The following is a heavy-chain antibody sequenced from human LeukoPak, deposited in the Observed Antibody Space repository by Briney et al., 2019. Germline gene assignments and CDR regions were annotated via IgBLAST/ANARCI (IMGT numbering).Heavy chain of an antibody. CDR2: ISSSSSTI. J-gene: IGHJ4*02. Sequence: PGGSLRLSCAASGFTFSSYSMNWVRQAPGKGLEWVSYISSSSSTIYYADSLKGRCTISRDNAKNSLYLQMNSVRVEDTAVYYCARDVSGSKRGFDLWGQGTLVTVSS. V-gene: IGHV3-48*04. D-gene: IGHD3-3*01. CDR1: GFTFSSYS. CDR3: ARDVSGSKRGFDL.